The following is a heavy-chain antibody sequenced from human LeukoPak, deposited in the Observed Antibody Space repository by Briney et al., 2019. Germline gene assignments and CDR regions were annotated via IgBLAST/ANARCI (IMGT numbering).Heavy chain of an antibody. J-gene: IGHJ5*02. CDR1: GFTFSSSA. CDR2: MSYDGTHK. V-gene: IGHV3-30-3*01. Sequence: GGSLRLSCAASGFTFSSSAMHWVRQAPGKGLEWVTVMSYDGTHKYYADSVKGRFTISRDNSKNTLYLQMNSLRAEDTAVYYCAKVSGIAAAAPWGQGTLVTVSS. D-gene: IGHD6-13*01. CDR3: AKVSGIAAAAP.